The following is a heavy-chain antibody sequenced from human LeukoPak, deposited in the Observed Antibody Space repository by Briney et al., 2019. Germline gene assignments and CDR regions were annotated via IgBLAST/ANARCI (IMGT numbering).Heavy chain of an antibody. D-gene: IGHD2-2*02. J-gene: IGHJ3*02. CDR3: ARAPIGYCSSTSCYTSAFDI. V-gene: IGHV1-69*13. CDR2: IIPIFGTA. CDR1: GGTFSSYA. Sequence: SVKVSCKASGGTFSSYAISWVRQAPGQGLEWMGGIIPIFGTANYAQKFQGRVTITADESTSTAYMELSSLRSEDTAVYYCARAPIGYCSSTSCYTSAFDIWGQGTMVTVSS.